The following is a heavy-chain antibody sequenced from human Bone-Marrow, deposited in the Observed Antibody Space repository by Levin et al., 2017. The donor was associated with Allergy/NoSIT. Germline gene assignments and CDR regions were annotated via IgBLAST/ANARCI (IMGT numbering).Heavy chain of an antibody. CDR2: INWNGGST. J-gene: IGHJ4*02. D-gene: IGHD3-10*01. Sequence: GGSLRLSCAASGFTFDDHGMSWVRQAPGKGLEWVSGINWNGGSTGYADPVKGRFTISRDNAKNSLYLQMNSLRAEDTALYYCARVGYGSGSYYFGYWGQGTLVTVSS. CDR1: GFTFDDHG. V-gene: IGHV3-20*04. CDR3: ARVGYGSGSYYFGY.